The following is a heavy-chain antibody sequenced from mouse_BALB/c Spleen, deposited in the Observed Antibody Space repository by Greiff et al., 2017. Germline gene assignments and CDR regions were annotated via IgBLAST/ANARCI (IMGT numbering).Heavy chain of an antibody. CDR2: INSNGGST. CDR3: ARGLWYHDY. J-gene: IGHJ2*01. Sequence: EVKLVESGGGLVQPGGSLKLSCAASGFTFSSYGMSWVRQTPDKRLELVATINSNGGSTYYPDSVKGRFTISRDNAKNTLYLQMSSLKSEDTAMYYCARGLWYHDYWGQGTTLTVSS. D-gene: IGHD2-1*01. V-gene: IGHV5-6-3*01. CDR1: GFTFSSYG.